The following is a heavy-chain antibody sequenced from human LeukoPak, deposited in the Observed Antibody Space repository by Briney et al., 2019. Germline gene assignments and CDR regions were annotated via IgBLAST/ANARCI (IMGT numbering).Heavy chain of an antibody. J-gene: IGHJ4*02. CDR2: INQDGGAR. V-gene: IGHV3-7*04. CDR1: GFTFSSFG. Sequence: GGSLRLSCAASGFTFSSFGMSWVRQAPGKGLEWVANINQDGGARYYVDSVKGRFTISRDNAKNSLYLQMNSLRAEDTAVYYCARVDSYNSSWLDYWGQGSLVTVSS. CDR3: ARVDSYNSSWLDY. D-gene: IGHD3-22*01.